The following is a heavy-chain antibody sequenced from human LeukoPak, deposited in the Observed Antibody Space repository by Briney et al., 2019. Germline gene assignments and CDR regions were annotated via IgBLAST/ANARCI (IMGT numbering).Heavy chain of an antibody. D-gene: IGHD6-13*01. Sequence: GGSLRLSCAASGFTFSSYEVNWVRQAPGKGLEWVSYISSSGSTIYYADSVKGRFTISRDNAKHSLYLQMNSLRAEDTAVYYCAALAATIDYWGQGTLVTVSS. CDR2: ISSSGSTI. CDR3: AALAATIDY. J-gene: IGHJ4*02. V-gene: IGHV3-48*03. CDR1: GFTFSSYE.